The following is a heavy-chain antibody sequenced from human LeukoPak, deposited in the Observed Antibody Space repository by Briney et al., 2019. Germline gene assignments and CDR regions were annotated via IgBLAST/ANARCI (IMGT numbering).Heavy chain of an antibody. CDR1: GFTFSNYW. Sequence: GGSLRLSCAASGFTFSNYWMHWVRQAPGKGLVWVSRVNSDGSSTSYADSMKGRFTISRDNAKNTLFLQMNSLRVEDTAVYYCAKADYYDSSGYYPPSEFDYWGQGTLVTVSS. CDR2: VNSDGSST. CDR3: AKADYYDSSGYYPPSEFDY. J-gene: IGHJ4*02. D-gene: IGHD3-22*01. V-gene: IGHV3-74*01.